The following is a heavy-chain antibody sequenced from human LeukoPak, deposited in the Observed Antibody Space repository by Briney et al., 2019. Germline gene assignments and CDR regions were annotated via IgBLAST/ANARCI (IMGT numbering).Heavy chain of an antibody. J-gene: IGHJ4*02. CDR3: ARALLHTYYYDSSGYYYPYYFDY. Sequence: SETLSLTCTVSGGSISSYYWSWIRQPAGKGLEWIGRIYTSGSTNYNPSLKSRVTISVDTSKNQFSLKLSSVTAADTAVYYCARALLHTYYYDSSGYYYPYYFDYWGQGTLVTVSS. CDR2: IYTSGST. CDR1: GGSISSYY. V-gene: IGHV4-4*07. D-gene: IGHD3-22*01.